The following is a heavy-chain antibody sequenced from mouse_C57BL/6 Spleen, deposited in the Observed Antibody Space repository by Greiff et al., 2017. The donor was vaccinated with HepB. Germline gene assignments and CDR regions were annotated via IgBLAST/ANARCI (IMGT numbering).Heavy chain of an antibody. J-gene: IGHJ2*01. V-gene: IGHV1-77*01. CDR1: GYTFTDYY. Sequence: QVQLKESGAELVKPGASVKISCKASGYTFTDYYINWVKQRPGQGLEWIGKIGPGSGSNYYNEKFKGKATLNANKSSSTAYMQLSSLTSEDSAVYFCASWAYYSNYGGWGQGTTLTVSS. D-gene: IGHD2-5*01. CDR2: IGPGSGSN. CDR3: ASWAYYSNYGG.